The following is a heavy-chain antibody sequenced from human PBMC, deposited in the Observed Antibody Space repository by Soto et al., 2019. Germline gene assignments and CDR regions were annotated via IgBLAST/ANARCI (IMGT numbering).Heavy chain of an antibody. V-gene: IGHV1-3*01. CDR1: GYTFTSYG. CDR2: VNAANGDT. D-gene: IGHD6-13*01. CDR3: VRRHVSATGIDWFDP. Sequence: QVQLVQSGTEVKKPGASVKVSCKASGYTFTSYGIQWVLQAPGQRREWMGWVNAANGDTKYSPKFQGRVTITRDTSASTAYMELSSLRSEDTAVYYCVRRHVSATGIDWFDPWGQGTLVTVSS. J-gene: IGHJ5*02.